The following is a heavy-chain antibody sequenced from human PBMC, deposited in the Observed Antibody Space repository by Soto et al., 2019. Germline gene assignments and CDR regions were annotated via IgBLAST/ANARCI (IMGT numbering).Heavy chain of an antibody. CDR3: ARVQPERWLRKDYFFDY. D-gene: IGHD5-12*01. Sequence: ASVKVSCKASGYTFTSYGISWVRQAPGQGLEWMGWISAYNGNTNYAQKLQGRVTMTTDTSTSTAYMELRSLRSDDTAVYYCARVQPERWLRKDYFFDYWGQGTLVTVSS. CDR2: ISAYNGNT. CDR1: GYTFTSYG. V-gene: IGHV1-18*01. J-gene: IGHJ4*02.